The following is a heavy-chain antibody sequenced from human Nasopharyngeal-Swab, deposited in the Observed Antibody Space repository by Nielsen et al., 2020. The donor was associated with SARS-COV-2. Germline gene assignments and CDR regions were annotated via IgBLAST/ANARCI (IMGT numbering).Heavy chain of an antibody. D-gene: IGHD3-10*01. CDR1: GYSFTSYN. CDR2: INPSGGTT. V-gene: IGHV1-46*01. Sequence: ASVKVSCKASGYSFTSYNMHWVRQAPGQGLEWMGIINPSGGTTSHAQKFQGRVTMTRDTSTTTVYMELSRLRSEDTAVYYCARGSRGVAFDIWGQGTMVTVSS. J-gene: IGHJ3*02. CDR3: ARGSRGVAFDI.